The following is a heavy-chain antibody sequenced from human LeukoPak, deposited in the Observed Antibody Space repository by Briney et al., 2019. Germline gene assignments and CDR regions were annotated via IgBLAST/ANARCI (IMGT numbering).Heavy chain of an antibody. CDR3: ARSGHGSGSLDY. J-gene: IGHJ4*02. V-gene: IGHV4-4*02. CDR2: IYHSGTT. D-gene: IGHD3-10*01. Sequence: SETLSLTCAVSGDSISNRYWWTWVRQPPGKGLEWIGQIYHSGTTNDNPSLKSRVTISVDKSKNQFSLKLSSVSAADTAVYYCARSGHGSGSLDYWGQGTLVTVSS. CDR1: GDSISNRYW.